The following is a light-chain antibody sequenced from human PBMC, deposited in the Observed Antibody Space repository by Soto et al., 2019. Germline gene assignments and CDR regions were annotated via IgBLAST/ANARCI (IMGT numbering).Light chain of an antibody. CDR1: QSVSSTY. CDR2: GAS. CDR3: QQNGGSPYT. V-gene: IGKV3-20*01. J-gene: IGKJ2*01. Sequence: EIVLTQSPGTLSLSPGERATLSCRASQSVSSTYLAWYQQKPGQAPRLLIYGASSRATDIPDRFSGSGSGTDFTLTISRLEPEDFAVYYCQQNGGSPYTFGQGTKLEIK.